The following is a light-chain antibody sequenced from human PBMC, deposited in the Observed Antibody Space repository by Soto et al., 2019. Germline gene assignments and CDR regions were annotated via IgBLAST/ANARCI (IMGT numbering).Light chain of an antibody. CDR1: SSDVGGYNA. V-gene: IGLV2-14*03. CDR3: SSYATGGSYV. Sequence: QSALTQPASVPGSPGQSITISCSGSSSDVGGYNAVSWYQQHPGKAPKLVIYDVSDRPSGISSRFSASKSGNTAPLTISGLQAEDEADYYCSSYATGGSYVFGTGTKVTVL. J-gene: IGLJ1*01. CDR2: DVS.